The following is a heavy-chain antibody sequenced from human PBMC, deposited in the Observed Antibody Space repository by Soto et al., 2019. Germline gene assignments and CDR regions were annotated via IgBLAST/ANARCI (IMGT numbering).Heavy chain of an antibody. CDR3: AKAHRIPYYYYYMDV. CDR2: ISGSGGST. V-gene: IGHV3-23*01. D-gene: IGHD3-16*02. Sequence: GGSLRLSCAASGFTFSSYAMSWVRQAPGKGLEWVSAISGSGGSTYYADSVKGRFTISRDNSKNTLYLQMNSLRAEDTAVYYCAKAHRIPYYYYYMDVWGKGTTVTVSS. J-gene: IGHJ6*03. CDR1: GFTFSSYA.